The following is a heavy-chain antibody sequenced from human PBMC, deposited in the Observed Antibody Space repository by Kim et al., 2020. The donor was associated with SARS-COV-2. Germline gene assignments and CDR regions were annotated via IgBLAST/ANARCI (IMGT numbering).Heavy chain of an antibody. J-gene: IGHJ6*02. V-gene: IGHV3-30*18. CDR2: ISYDGSNK. CDR3: AKGIRDLGWDRIGLGDMDV. CDR1: GFTFSSYG. D-gene: IGHD3-16*01. Sequence: GGSLRLSCAASGFTFSSYGMHWVRQAPGKGLEWVAAISYDGSNKYYADPVKGRFTISRDNSKNTLYLQMNSLRAEDTAVYYCAKGIRDLGWDRIGLGDMDVWGQGTTVTFSS.